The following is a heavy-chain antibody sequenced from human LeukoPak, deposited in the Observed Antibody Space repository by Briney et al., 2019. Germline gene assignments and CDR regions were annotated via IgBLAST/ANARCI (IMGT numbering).Heavy chain of an antibody. CDR3: AREGYDFWSGAKYYFDY. J-gene: IGHJ4*02. D-gene: IGHD3-3*01. CDR1: GFTFSSYW. CDR2: IKQDGSEK. V-gene: IGHV3-7*01. Sequence: PGGSLRLSCAASGFTFSSYWMSWVRQAPGKGLEWVANIKQDGSEKYYVDSVKGRFTISRDNAKNSLYLQMNSLRAEDTAVYYCAREGYDFWSGAKYYFDYWGQGTLATVSS.